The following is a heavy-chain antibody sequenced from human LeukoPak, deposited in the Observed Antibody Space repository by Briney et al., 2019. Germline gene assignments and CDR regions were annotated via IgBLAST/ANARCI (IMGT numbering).Heavy chain of an antibody. Sequence: SETLSLTCAVYGGSFSGYYWSWIRQPPGKGLEWIGYIYYSGSTNYNPSLKSRVTISVDTSKNQFSLKLSSVTAADTAVYYCARESRSSSWYGSNWFDPWGQGTLVTVSS. D-gene: IGHD6-13*01. V-gene: IGHV4-59*01. CDR3: ARESRSSSWYGSNWFDP. J-gene: IGHJ5*02. CDR1: GGSFSGYY. CDR2: IYYSGST.